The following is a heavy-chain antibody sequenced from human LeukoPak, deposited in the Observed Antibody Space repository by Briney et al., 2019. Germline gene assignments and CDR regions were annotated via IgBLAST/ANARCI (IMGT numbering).Heavy chain of an antibody. Sequence: GGSLRLSCAASGFTFIDAWMSWVRQAPGKGLEWVGRLKSKGSGGTTDYAAPVKGRFTISRDDSKNTLYLQMNSLKTEDTAVYYCATDRYYYDSSGPESYFDYWGQGTLVTVSS. CDR3: ATDRYYYDSSGPESYFDY. CDR2: LKSKGSGGTT. V-gene: IGHV3-15*01. CDR1: GFTFIDAW. J-gene: IGHJ4*02. D-gene: IGHD3-22*01.